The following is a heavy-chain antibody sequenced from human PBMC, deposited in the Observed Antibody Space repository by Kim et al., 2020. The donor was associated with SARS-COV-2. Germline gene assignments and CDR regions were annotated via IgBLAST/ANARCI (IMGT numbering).Heavy chain of an antibody. D-gene: IGHD3-10*02. CDR3: AKDMFGG. Sequence: GGSLRLSCAASGFTFDDYAMHWVRQAPGKGLEWVSGISWNSGSIGYADSVKGRFTISRDNAKNSLYLQMNSLRAEDTALYYCAKDMFGGWGQGTLVTVSS. V-gene: IGHV3-9*01. CDR1: GFTFDDYA. J-gene: IGHJ4*02. CDR2: ISWNSGSI.